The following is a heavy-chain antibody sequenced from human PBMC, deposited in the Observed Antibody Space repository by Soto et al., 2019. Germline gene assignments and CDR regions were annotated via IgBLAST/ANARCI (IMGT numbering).Heavy chain of an antibody. CDR1: GGSISSYY. J-gene: IGHJ6*03. CDR3: ARVYPFLDMYFMDV. V-gene: IGHV4-59*01. Sequence: SETLSLTCTVSGGSISSYYWSWIRQPPGKGLEWIGYIHYSGSTNYNPSLKSRVTISVDTSKNQFSLKLSSVTAADTAVYYCARVYPFLDMYFMDVWRKGTTVTVSS. D-gene: IGHD3-3*02. CDR2: IHYSGST.